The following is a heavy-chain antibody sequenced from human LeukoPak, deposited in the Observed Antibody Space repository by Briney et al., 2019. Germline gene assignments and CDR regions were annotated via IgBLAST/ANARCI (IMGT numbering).Heavy chain of an antibody. CDR2: IYYSGST. Sequence: SETLSLTCTVSGGSISSSSYYWGWIRQPPGKGLEWIGSIYYSGSTYYNPSLKSRVTISVDTSKNQFSLKLSSVTAADTAVYYCARDHSAITMVRGGAFDIWGQGTMVTVSS. V-gene: IGHV4-39*07. CDR1: GGSISSSSYY. CDR3: ARDHSAITMVRGGAFDI. D-gene: IGHD3-10*01. J-gene: IGHJ3*02.